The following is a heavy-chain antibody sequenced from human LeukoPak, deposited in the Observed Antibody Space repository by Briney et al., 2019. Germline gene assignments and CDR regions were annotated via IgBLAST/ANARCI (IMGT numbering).Heavy chain of an antibody. V-gene: IGHV3-74*01. CDR2: VNSDGSTT. Sequence: PGGSLRLSCSASGFIFSNYGMYWVRQAPGKGLVWVSRVNSDGSTTNYADSVKGRFTISRDNAENTLYMRMNSLRPEDTAVYYCARGYYSSSRFDSWGQGTLVTVSS. D-gene: IGHD6-13*01. CDR1: GFIFSNYG. J-gene: IGHJ4*02. CDR3: ARGYYSSSRFDS.